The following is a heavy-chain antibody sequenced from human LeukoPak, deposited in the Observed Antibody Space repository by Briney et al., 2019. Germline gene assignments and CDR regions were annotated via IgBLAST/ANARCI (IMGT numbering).Heavy chain of an antibody. CDR2: INPNSGGT. Sequence: ASVKVSCKASGYTFTGCYIHWVRQAPGQGLEWMGWINPNSGGTNYAQKFQGRVTMTRDTSISTAYMEVSSLRSDDTAVYYCARYSSGSPFDHWGQGTLVTVSS. D-gene: IGHD6-19*01. CDR3: ARYSSGSPFDH. V-gene: IGHV1-2*02. J-gene: IGHJ4*02. CDR1: GYTFTGCY.